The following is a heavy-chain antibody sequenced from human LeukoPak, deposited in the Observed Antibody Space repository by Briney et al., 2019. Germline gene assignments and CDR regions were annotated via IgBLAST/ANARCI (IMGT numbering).Heavy chain of an antibody. CDR1: GYSISSGYY. J-gene: IGHJ4*02. V-gene: IGHV4-38-2*02. Sequence: KPSETLSLTCAVSGYSISSGYYWGWIRQPPGKGLEWIGRIYHSGSTYYNPSLKSRVTISVDTSKNQFSLKLSSVTAADTAVYYCARDLGILPRQQPYFDYWGQGTLVTVSS. D-gene: IGHD6-13*01. CDR2: IYHSGST. CDR3: ARDLGILPRQQPYFDY.